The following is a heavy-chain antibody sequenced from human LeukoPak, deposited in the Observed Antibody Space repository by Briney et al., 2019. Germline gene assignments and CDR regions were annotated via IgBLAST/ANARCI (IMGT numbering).Heavy chain of an antibody. Sequence: GGSLRLSCAASGFTLSSYSMNWVRQAPGKGLEWVSYISSSSSTIYYADSVKGRFTISRDNAKNSLYLQMNSLRAEDTAVYYCARDPPAYCGGDCYSASDYWGQGTLVTVSS. V-gene: IGHV3-48*01. D-gene: IGHD2-21*02. CDR3: ARDPPAYCGGDCYSASDY. CDR2: ISSSSSTI. CDR1: GFTLSSYS. J-gene: IGHJ4*02.